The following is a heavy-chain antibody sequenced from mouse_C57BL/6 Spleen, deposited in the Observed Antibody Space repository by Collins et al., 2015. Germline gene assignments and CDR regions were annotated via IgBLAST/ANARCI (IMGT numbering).Heavy chain of an antibody. CDR2: IRNKANGYTT. D-gene: IGHD2-14*01. V-gene: IGHV7-3*02. J-gene: IGHJ1*01. CDR3: ARRYDEGVWYFDV. CDR1: GFTFTDYY. Sequence: EVKLVESGGGLVQPGGSLRLSCATSGFTFTDYYMSWVRQPPGKALEWLGFIRNKANGYTTEYSASVKGRFTISRDNSQSILYLQMNTLRAEDSATYYCARRYDEGVWYFDVWGAGTTVTVSS.